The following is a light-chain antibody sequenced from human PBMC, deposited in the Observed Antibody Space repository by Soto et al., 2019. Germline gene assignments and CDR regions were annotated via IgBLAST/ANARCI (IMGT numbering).Light chain of an antibody. CDR1: QSVSNNY. J-gene: IGKJ1*01. V-gene: IGKV3-20*01. CDR2: GAS. Sequence: EIVLTQSPGTLSLSPGERATLSCRASQSVSNNYLAWYQQKPRQAPRLLIYGASNRATGIPDRFSGSGSGTDFTLTSSILEPKDFAVYYCQQYGSSGTFGQGTKVDIK. CDR3: QQYGSSGT.